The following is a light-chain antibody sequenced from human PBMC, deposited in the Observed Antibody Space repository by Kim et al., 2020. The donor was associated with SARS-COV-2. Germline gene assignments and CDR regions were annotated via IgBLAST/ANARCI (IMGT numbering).Light chain of an antibody. CDR1: SSNIGNNY. V-gene: IGLV1-51*01. CDR2: DNN. CDR3: GTWDSSLSAGGV. J-gene: IGLJ2*01. Sequence: QKVTISCSGSSSNIGNNYVSWYQQLPGTAPELLIYDNNERPSGIPDRFSGSKSGTSATLGITGLQTGDEADYYCGTWDSSLSAGGVFGGGTQLTVL.